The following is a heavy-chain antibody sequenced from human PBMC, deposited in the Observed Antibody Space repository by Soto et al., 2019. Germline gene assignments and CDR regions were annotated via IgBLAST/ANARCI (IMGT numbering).Heavy chain of an antibody. CDR3: AASGRYCSGGSCYPQLDY. CDR2: INAGNGNT. Sequence: ASVKVSCKASGYTFTSYAMHWVRQAPGQRLEWMGWINAGNGNTKYSQKFQGRVTITRDTSASTAYMELSSLRSEDTAVYYCAASGRYCSGGSCYPQLDYWGRGTLVTVSS. V-gene: IGHV1-3*01. CDR1: GYTFTSYA. D-gene: IGHD2-15*01. J-gene: IGHJ4*02.